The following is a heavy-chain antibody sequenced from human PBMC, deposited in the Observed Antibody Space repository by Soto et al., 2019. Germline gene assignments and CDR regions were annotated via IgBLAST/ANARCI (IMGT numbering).Heavy chain of an antibody. D-gene: IGHD3-22*01. J-gene: IGHJ4*02. Sequence: QVQLVQSGAEEKKPGSSVKVSCKASGGTFSSYAISWVRQATGQGLEWMGGIIPIFGTANYAQKFQGRVTITADESTSTAYMELSSLISEDTAVYYCARDYDSSGYYLAYFDYWGQGTLVTVSS. V-gene: IGHV1-69*01. CDR1: GGTFSSYA. CDR3: ARDYDSSGYYLAYFDY. CDR2: IIPIFGTA.